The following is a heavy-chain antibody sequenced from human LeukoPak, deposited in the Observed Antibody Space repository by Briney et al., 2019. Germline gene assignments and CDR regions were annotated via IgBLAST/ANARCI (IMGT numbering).Heavy chain of an antibody. J-gene: IGHJ4*02. Sequence: AETLTLTCTVSGGSINISNYYWGRIRQPPGKGLVCIGNIHYSGTIFYNPSFKSRVTFSVDTSKNYFSLKLSSVTAADTAVYYCARAGPVPPSDGGPVADFWGQGTLVTVSS. CDR3: ARAGPVPPSDGGPVADF. CDR2: IHYSGTI. D-gene: IGHD3-10*01. CDR1: GGSINISNYY. V-gene: IGHV4-39*02.